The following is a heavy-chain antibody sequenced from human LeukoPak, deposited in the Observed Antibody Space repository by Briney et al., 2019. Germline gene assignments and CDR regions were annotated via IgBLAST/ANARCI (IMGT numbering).Heavy chain of an antibody. CDR2: IYYSGST. CDR3: ARGGWYAYWFDP. V-gene: IGHV4-59*01. CDR1: GGSISSYY. J-gene: IGHJ5*02. D-gene: IGHD6-19*01. Sequence: ETLSLTCTVSGGSISSYYWSWIRQPPGKGLEWIGYIYYSGSTNYNPSLKSRVTISVDTSKNQFSLKLSSVTAADTAVYYCARGGWYAYWFDPWGQGTLVTVSS.